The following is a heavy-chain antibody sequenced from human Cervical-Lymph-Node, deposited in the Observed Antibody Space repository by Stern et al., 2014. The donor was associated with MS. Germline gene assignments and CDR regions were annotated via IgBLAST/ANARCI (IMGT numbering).Heavy chain of an antibody. CDR2: ISAYNGNT. CDR3: ARGLLGSENAFDI. J-gene: IGHJ3*02. CDR1: GYTFTSYG. V-gene: IGHV1-18*01. D-gene: IGHD2-15*01. Sequence: VNLVESGAEVKKPWASVKVSCKASGYTFTSYGISWVRQAPGQGLEWMGWISAYNGNTNYAKKLQGRITMPTDTSTSTAYMELRSLRSDDTAVYYCARGLLGSENAFDIWGQGTMVTVSS.